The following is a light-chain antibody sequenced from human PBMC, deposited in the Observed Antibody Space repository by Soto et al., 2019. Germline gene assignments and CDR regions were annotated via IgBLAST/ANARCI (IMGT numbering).Light chain of an antibody. CDR3: QQFNNYLGIFT. CDR2: DAS. J-gene: IGKJ3*01. CDR1: QGISSA. V-gene: IGKV1D-13*01. Sequence: AIQLTQSPSSLSASVGDRVTITCRASQGISSALAWYQQKPGKAPKLPIYDASSLESGVPSRFSGSGYGTDFTLTVSSLQPEYFATYYCQQFNNYLGIFTFGPGTKVDIK.